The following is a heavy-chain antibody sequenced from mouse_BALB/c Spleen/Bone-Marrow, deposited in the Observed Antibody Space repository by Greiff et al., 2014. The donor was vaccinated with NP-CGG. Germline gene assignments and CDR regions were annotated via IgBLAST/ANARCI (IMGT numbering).Heavy chain of an antibody. Sequence: EVQLQQSGPELVKPGASVKISCKASGYTFTDYNMHWVKQSHGKSLEWIVYIYPHNGGNGYNQKFKNKATLTVDSSSSTAYMELRSLTSEDSAVYYCARSGGTTATTYYFDYWGQGTTLTVSS. CDR3: ARSGGTTATTYYFDY. D-gene: IGHD1-2*01. CDR2: IYPHNGGN. J-gene: IGHJ2*01. V-gene: IGHV1S29*02. CDR1: GYTFTDYN.